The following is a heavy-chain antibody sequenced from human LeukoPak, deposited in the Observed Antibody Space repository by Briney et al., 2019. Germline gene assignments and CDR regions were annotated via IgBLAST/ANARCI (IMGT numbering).Heavy chain of an antibody. V-gene: IGHV3-64D*09. CDR1: GFTFSSYA. Sequence: PGGSLRLSCSASGFTFSSYAMHWVRQAPGKGLEYVSAISSNGGSTYYADALKGRFTISRDNSKNTLYLQMSSLRAEDTAVYYCVKDAAGTMVRGAVNWFDPWGQGTLVTVSS. D-gene: IGHD3-10*01. CDR2: ISSNGGST. CDR3: VKDAAGTMVRGAVNWFDP. J-gene: IGHJ5*02.